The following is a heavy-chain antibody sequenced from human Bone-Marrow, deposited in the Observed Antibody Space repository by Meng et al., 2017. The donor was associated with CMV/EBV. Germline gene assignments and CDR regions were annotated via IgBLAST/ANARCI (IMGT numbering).Heavy chain of an antibody. CDR3: ARHYYGMDV. J-gene: IGHJ6*02. CDR2: IATDGAT. V-gene: IGHV3-13*01. Sequence: GGSLRLSCATSGFTFSSYDMHWVRQPTGKGLEWVSGIATDGATFYTGSVKGRFTISRDNAKNSLYLQMNSLRAEDTAVYYCARHYYGMDVWGQGTTVTVSS. CDR1: GFTFSSYD.